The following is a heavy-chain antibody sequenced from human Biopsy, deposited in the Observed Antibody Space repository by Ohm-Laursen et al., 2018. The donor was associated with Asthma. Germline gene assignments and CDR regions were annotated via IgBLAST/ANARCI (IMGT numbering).Heavy chain of an antibody. CDR1: GGSISSGGYS. J-gene: IGHJ4*02. Sequence: QTLSLTCAVSGGSISSGGYSWSWIRQPPGKGLEWIGYIYHSGSTYYNPSLKSRVTISVDRSRNQFSLKLSSVTAADTAVYYCARVKDGYNFDFWGQGTLVTVSS. V-gene: IGHV4-30-2*01. D-gene: IGHD5-24*01. CDR2: IYHSGST. CDR3: ARVKDGYNFDF.